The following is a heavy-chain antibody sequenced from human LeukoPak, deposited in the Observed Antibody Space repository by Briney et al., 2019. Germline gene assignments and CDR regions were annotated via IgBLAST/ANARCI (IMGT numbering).Heavy chain of an antibody. CDR3: TTVVDYDYVWGSYRDSTLLFDY. V-gene: IGHV3-15*01. J-gene: IGHJ4*02. Sequence: GGSLRLSCAASVFTFSNAWMSWVRKAPGKGLEWVGRIKSKTDGGTTDYAAPVKGRFTISRDDSKNTLYLQMNSLKAEDTAVYYCTTVVDYDYVWGSYRDSTLLFDYWGQRSLGTVSS. CDR2: IKSKTDGGTT. D-gene: IGHD3-16*02. CDR1: VFTFSNAW.